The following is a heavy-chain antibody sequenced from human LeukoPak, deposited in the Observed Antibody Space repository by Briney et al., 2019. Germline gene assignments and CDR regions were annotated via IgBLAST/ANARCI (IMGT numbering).Heavy chain of an antibody. V-gene: IGHV3-30*02. D-gene: IGHD6-19*01. Sequence: PGGSLRLSCAASGFTFSSYGMHWVRQAPGKGLEWVAFIRYDGSNKYYADSVKGRFTISRDNSKNTLYLQMNSLRAEDTAVYYCAKAGGYSGYDWYSSGWYPFDYWGQGTLVTVSS. CDR2: IRYDGSNK. CDR1: GFTFSSYG. J-gene: IGHJ4*02. CDR3: AKAGGYSGYDWYSSGWYPFDY.